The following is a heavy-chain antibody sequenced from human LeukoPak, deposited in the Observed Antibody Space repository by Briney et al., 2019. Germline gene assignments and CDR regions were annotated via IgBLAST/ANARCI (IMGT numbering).Heavy chain of an antibody. CDR1: GGSFSGYY. CDR3: ARLWSSGWYSQPLDY. CDR2: INHSGST. D-gene: IGHD6-19*01. J-gene: IGHJ4*02. V-gene: IGHV4-34*01. Sequence: SETLSLTCAVYGGSFSGYYWSWIRQPPGKGLEWIGEINHSGSTNYNPSLKSRVTISVDTSKNQFSLKLSSVTAADTAVYYCARLWSSGWYSQPLDYWGQGTLVTVSS.